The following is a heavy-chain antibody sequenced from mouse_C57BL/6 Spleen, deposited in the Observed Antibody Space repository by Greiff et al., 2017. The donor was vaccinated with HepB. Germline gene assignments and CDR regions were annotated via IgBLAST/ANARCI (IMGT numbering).Heavy chain of an antibody. Sequence: QVHVKQPGAELVKPGASVKVSCKASGYTFTSYWMHWVKQRPGQGLEWIGRIHPSDSDTNYNQKFKGKATLTVDKSSSTAYMQLSSLTSEDSAVYYCAMVVGYYFDYWGQGTTLTVSS. CDR3: AMVVGYYFDY. V-gene: IGHV1-74*01. CDR1: GYTFTSYW. J-gene: IGHJ2*01. CDR2: IHPSDSDT. D-gene: IGHD1-1*02.